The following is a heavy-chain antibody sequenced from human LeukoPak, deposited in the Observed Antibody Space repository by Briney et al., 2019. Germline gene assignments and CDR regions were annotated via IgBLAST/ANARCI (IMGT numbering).Heavy chain of an antibody. CDR1: GYSFTTYW. Sequence: GESLKISCMASGYSFTTYWIGWVRQMPGKGLEWVGIIYPDDSHTTYNPSFQGQVSISVDKSINTAFLQWSSLKASDTAMYFCASITSGWYQADYWGQGTLVTVPS. CDR3: ASITSGWYQADY. J-gene: IGHJ4*02. V-gene: IGHV5-51*01. CDR2: IYPDDSHT. D-gene: IGHD6-19*01.